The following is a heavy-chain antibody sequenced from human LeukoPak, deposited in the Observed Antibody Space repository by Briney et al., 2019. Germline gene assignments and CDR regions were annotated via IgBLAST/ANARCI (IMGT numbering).Heavy chain of an antibody. J-gene: IGHJ6*02. CDR2: IWYDGSNK. D-gene: IGHD3-3*01. Sequence: PGGSLRLSCAASGFTFSSYGMHWVRQAPGKGLEWVAVIWYDGSNKYYADSVKGRFTISRDNSKNTLYLQMNSLRAEDTAVYYCARGNEFWSGPRRPFRLAPGYYGMDVWGQGTTVTSSS. CDR3: ARGNEFWSGPRRPFRLAPGYYGMDV. CDR1: GFTFSSYG. V-gene: IGHV3-33*01.